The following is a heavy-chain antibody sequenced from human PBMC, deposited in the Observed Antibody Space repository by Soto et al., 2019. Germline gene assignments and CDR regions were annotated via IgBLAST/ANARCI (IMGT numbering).Heavy chain of an antibody. CDR1: GFTFNNYA. D-gene: IGHD3-16*01. Sequence: EVQVLESGGGLVQPGGSLRLSCAASGFTFNNYAMSWVRQAPGKGLEWVSSVSGSGGTTYYADSVKGRFTISRDNSKNTLYLQMNSLRAEDTAVYYCAKNTFGGVILIGYFVYWGQGTLVTVSS. CDR3: AKNTFGGVILIGYFVY. CDR2: VSGSGGTT. V-gene: IGHV3-23*01. J-gene: IGHJ4*02.